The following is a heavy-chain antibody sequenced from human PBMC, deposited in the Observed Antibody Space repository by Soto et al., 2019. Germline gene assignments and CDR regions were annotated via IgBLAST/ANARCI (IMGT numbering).Heavy chain of an antibody. V-gene: IGHV3-49*03. CDR1: GFTFGDYA. Sequence: GGSLRLSCTASGFTFGDYAMSWFRQAPGKGLEWVGFIRSKAYGGTTEYAASVKGRFTISRDDSKSIAYLQMNSLKTEDTAVYYCTSADYSNFDFDYWGQGTLVTVSS. CDR3: TSADYSNFDFDY. D-gene: IGHD4-4*01. CDR2: IRSKAYGGTT. J-gene: IGHJ4*02.